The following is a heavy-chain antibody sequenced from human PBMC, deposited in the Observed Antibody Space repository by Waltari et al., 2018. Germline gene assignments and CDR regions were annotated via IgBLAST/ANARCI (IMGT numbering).Heavy chain of an antibody. J-gene: IGHJ5*02. Sequence: QVQLQQWGTGLLKPSETLSLTCAVYGGSFSGYYWSWIRQPPGKGLEWIGESNHSGSTNSNPSPKSRVTISVDTSRTQFSLKLSSVTAADTAVYYCARGRVVVVVAAGWFDPWGQGTLVTVSS. D-gene: IGHD2-15*01. CDR3: ARGRVVVVVAAGWFDP. V-gene: IGHV4-34*01. CDR2: SNHSGST. CDR1: GGSFSGYY.